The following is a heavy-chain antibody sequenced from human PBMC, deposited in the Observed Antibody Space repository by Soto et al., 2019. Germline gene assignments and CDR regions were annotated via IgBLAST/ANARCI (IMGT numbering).Heavy chain of an antibody. CDR2: TYYRSKWYN. CDR1: GDSVSDNSSA. CDR3: AREPQYYDFRSGPTGNYGMDV. J-gene: IGHJ6*02. D-gene: IGHD3-3*01. V-gene: IGHV6-1*01. Sequence: LQTLSLTCAISGDSVSDNSSAWNWIRQSPSRGLDWLGRTYYRSKWYNDYAVSVKSRITVTPDTSKNQFSLHLNSVTPEDTAVYYCAREPQYYDFRSGPTGNYGMDVWGQGTTVTVSS.